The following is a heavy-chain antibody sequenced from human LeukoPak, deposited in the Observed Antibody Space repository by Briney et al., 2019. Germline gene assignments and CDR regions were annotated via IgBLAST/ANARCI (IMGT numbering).Heavy chain of an antibody. D-gene: IGHD2-2*02. Sequence: GGSLRLSCAASGFTFSSSVMTWVRQAPGKGLEWVSSIVGSGDGANYADSVKGRFTISRDNSKNTLYLQMNSLRADDTAVYYCAKGRTSTSYYTDWGQGTLVTVSS. CDR3: AKGRTSTSYYTD. CDR2: IVGSGDGA. J-gene: IGHJ4*02. V-gene: IGHV3-23*01. CDR1: GFTFSSSV.